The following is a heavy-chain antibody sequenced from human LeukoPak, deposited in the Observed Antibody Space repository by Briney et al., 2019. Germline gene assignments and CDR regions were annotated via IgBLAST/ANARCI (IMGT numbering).Heavy chain of an antibody. Sequence: GGSLRLSCVGSGFTFRSHAMSWVRQAPEKGLEFVSGIYEYGGTTYYADSVKGRFSISRDNSKSTLYLQMDSLRGEDTAVYYCAKDFRIGYSAHFDYWGQGALVTVSS. J-gene: IGHJ4*02. CDR3: AKDFRIGYSAHFDY. D-gene: IGHD2-21*01. CDR1: GFTFRSHA. CDR2: IYEYGGTT. V-gene: IGHV3-23*01.